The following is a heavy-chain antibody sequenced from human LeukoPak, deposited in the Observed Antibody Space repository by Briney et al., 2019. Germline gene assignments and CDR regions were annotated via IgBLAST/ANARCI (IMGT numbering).Heavy chain of an antibody. V-gene: IGHV4-39*01. CDR2: IYYGGRT. J-gene: IGHJ5*02. D-gene: IGHD2-15*01. CDR3: ARIGGGSWRNPGYWFDP. CDR1: GASISSASDY. Sequence: SETLSLTCAVSGASISSASDYWGWIRQPPGKGLEWPGSIYYGGRTYDNPSLRGRVTISVDTSKNQFSLKLASVTAADTAVYYCARIGGGSWRNPGYWFDPWGQGNLVTVSS.